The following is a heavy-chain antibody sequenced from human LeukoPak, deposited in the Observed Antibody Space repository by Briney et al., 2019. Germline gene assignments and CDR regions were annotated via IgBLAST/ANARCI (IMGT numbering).Heavy chain of an antibody. CDR3: ARGAVAGTSFIDY. Sequence: PSETLFLTCTVSGGSISSYYWSWIRQPPGKGLEWIGYIYYSGSTNYNPSLKSRVTISVDTSKNQFSLKLSSVTAADTAVYYCARGAVAGTSFIDYWGQGTLVTVSS. D-gene: IGHD6-19*01. CDR1: GGSISSYY. CDR2: IYYSGST. V-gene: IGHV4-59*01. J-gene: IGHJ4*02.